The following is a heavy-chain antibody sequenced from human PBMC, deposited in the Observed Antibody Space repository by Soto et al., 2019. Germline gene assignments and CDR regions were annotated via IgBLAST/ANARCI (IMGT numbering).Heavy chain of an antibody. CDR2: ISGSGGST. V-gene: IGHV3-23*01. J-gene: IGHJ4*02. CDR1: GFTFSRYA. CDR3: AKARGYFTSSSCYMGSGY. D-gene: IGHD2-2*02. Sequence: EVQLLESGGGLVQPGGSLRLSCAASGFTFSRYAMSWVRQAPGKGLEWVSAISGSGGSTYYADSVKRRFTISSDNSKNLLYLQMNSLRAEDTVVYYCAKARGYFTSSSCYMGSGYWGQGTLVTVSS.